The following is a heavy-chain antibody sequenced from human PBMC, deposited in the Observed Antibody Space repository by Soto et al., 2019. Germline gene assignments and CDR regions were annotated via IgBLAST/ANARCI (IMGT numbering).Heavy chain of an antibody. CDR3: ANGRQMGY. D-gene: IGHD3-16*01. Sequence: GSLRLSGAASAFTFSNYAMSWVRQAPGKGLEWVSAISYGGSTTYYADSVKGRFTISRDNSKNTLYLQMNSLRAEDMAVYYCANGRQMGYWGKGSLVTV. CDR2: ISYGGSTT. V-gene: IGHV3-23*01. CDR1: AFTFSNYA. J-gene: IGHJ4*02.